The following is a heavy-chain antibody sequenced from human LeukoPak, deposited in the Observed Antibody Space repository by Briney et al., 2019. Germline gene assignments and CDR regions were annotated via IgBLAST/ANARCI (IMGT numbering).Heavy chain of an antibody. CDR3: ARERMIVVAKGIDY. CDR2: ISYDGSNK. D-gene: IGHD3-22*01. V-gene: IGHV3-30-3*01. CDR1: GFTFSSYA. Sequence: GGSLRLSCAASGFTFSSYAMHWVRQAPGKGLEWVAVISYDGSNKYYADSVKGRFTISRDNSKNTSYLQMNSLRAEDTAVYYCARERMIVVAKGIDYWGQGTLVTVSS. J-gene: IGHJ4*02.